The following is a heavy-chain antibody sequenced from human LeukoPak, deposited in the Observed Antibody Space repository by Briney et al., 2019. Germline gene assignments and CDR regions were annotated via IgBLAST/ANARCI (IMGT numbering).Heavy chain of an antibody. CDR3: ARVRGSYFFGANWFDP. V-gene: IGHV1-2*02. D-gene: IGHD1-26*01. Sequence: EASVKVSCKASGYTFTGYYMHWVRQAPGQGLEWMGWINPNSGGTNYAQKFQGRVTMTRDTSISTAYMELSRLRSDDTAVYYCARVRGSYFFGANWFDPWGQGTLVTVSS. CDR1: GYTFTGYY. CDR2: INPNSGGT. J-gene: IGHJ5*02.